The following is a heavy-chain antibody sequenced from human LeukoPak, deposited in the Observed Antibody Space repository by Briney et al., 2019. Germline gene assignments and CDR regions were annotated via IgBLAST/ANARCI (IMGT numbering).Heavy chain of an antibody. D-gene: IGHD3-10*01. CDR2: INHSGST. V-gene: IGHV4-34*01. J-gene: IGHJ5*02. CDR3: ARVSGYYGSGSSP. Sequence: SETLSLTCAVYGGSFSGYYWSWIRQPPGRGLEWIGEINHSGSTNYNPSLKSRVTISVDTSKNQFSLKLSSVTAADTAVYYCARVSGYYGSGSSPWGQGTLVTVSS. CDR1: GGSFSGYY.